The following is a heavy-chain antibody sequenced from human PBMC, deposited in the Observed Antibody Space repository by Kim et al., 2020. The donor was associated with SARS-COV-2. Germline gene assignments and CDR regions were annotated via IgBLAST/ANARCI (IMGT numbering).Heavy chain of an antibody. CDR3: ARDDITMVRGVRASYGMDV. J-gene: IGHJ6*02. D-gene: IGHD3-10*01. Sequence: SRVTISVDTSKNQFSLKLSSVTAADTAVYYCARDDITMVRGVRASYGMDVWGQGTTVTVSS. V-gene: IGHV4-31*02.